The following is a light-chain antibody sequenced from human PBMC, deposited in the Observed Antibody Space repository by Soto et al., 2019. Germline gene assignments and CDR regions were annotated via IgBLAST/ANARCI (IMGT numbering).Light chain of an antibody. Sequence: DIVMTQSPLSLPVTPGEPASISCRSSQSLLQTNGYTYLYWYLQKPGQPPQLLIYAVSNRFSGVPDRFSGSGSGTDFTLKISRVEAEDVGVYYCMQSIQLPRTFGQGTKVDIK. CDR1: QSLLQTNGYTY. CDR3: MQSIQLPRT. CDR2: AVS. J-gene: IGKJ1*01. V-gene: IGKV2D-29*01.